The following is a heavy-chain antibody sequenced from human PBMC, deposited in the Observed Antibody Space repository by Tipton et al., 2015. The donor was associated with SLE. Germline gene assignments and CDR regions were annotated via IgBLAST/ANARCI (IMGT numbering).Heavy chain of an antibody. CDR1: GGSISSYY. J-gene: IGHJ3*02. D-gene: IGHD2-2*01. V-gene: IGHV4-59*01. CDR2: IYYSGST. Sequence: TLSLTCTVSGGSISSYYWSCLRQPPGKGLEWLEYIYYSGSTNYNPSLKSRVTISVDTAKNQFSLKLSSVTAADTAVYYCARGPGYQPLPYYDSFDIWGQGTMVTVSS. CDR3: ARGPGYQPLPYYDSFDI.